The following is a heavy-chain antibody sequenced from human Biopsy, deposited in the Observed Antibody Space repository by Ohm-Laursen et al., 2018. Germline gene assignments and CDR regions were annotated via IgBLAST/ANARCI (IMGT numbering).Heavy chain of an antibody. Sequence: GTLSLTCTVSGDSLTSGPENWSWIRQSPGQGLEYIGFIYSGGNTNYNPSLKNRVTMSVDTSKNQFYLKLYSVNAADTAVYYCARGRRTSGWPYFDNWGQGALVIVSP. D-gene: IGHD6-19*01. J-gene: IGHJ4*02. CDR3: ARGRRTSGWPYFDN. CDR2: IYSGGNT. CDR1: GDSLTSGPEN. V-gene: IGHV4-61*01.